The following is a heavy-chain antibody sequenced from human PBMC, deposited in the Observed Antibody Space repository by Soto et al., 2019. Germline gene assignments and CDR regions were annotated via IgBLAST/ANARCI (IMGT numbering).Heavy chain of an antibody. V-gene: IGHV5-51*03. CDR3: ARHQAAFCTTARCYAFDY. Sequence: EVQLVQSGAEVKKPGESLKISCKASRYTFTNYWIGWVRQMPGKGLEWVGIIHPGDSETRHSPSLQGQVTISADKSISTAYLQWGSLKASDTAMYYCARHQAAFCTTARCYAFDYWGQGTLVTVSS. J-gene: IGHJ4*02. CDR2: IHPGDSET. CDR1: RYTFTNYW. D-gene: IGHD2-2*01.